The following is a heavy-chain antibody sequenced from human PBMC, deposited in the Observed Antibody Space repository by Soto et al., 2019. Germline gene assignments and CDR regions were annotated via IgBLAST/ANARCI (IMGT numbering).Heavy chain of an antibody. CDR2: IYYSGST. D-gene: IGHD2-21*01. J-gene: IGHJ5*02. CDR1: GGSISSYY. Sequence: SETLSLTCTVSGGSISSYYWSWIRQPPGKGLEWIGYIYYSGSTNYNPSLKSRVTISVDTSKNQFSLKLSSVTAADTAVYYCAREWHIVVVGGARPYNWFDPWGQGTLVTVSS. CDR3: AREWHIVVVGGARPYNWFDP. V-gene: IGHV4-59*01.